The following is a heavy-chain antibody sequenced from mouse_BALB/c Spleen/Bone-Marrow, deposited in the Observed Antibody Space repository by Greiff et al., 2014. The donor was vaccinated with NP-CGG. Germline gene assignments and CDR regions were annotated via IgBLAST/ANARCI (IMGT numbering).Heavy chain of an antibody. CDR1: GYSFTSYW. CDR3: ARSRGEGY. CDR2: IHPSGSET. J-gene: IGHJ3*01. V-gene: IGHV1-61*01. Sequence: QVQLQQSGAELVRPGAPVKLSCKASGYSFTSYWMNWVKQRPGQGLEWIGMIHPSGSETRLNQNFKDKATLTVDKSSSTAYMQLSSPTSEDSAVYYCARSRGEGYWGQGTLVTVSA.